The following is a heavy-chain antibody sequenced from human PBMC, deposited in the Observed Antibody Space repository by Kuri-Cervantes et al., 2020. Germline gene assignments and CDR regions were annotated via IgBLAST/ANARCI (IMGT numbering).Heavy chain of an antibody. D-gene: IGHD3-3*01. CDR2: IYYSGST. Sequence: SETLSLTCTVSGGSIRSYYWSWIRQPPGKGLEWIGYIYYSGSTNYNPSLKSRVTISVDTSKNRFSLKLSSVTAADTAVYYCARESYYNFWSGAYYYYYYMDVWGKGTTVTVSS. CDR3: ARESYYNFWSGAYYYYYYMDV. J-gene: IGHJ6*03. CDR1: GGSIRSYY. V-gene: IGHV4-59*01.